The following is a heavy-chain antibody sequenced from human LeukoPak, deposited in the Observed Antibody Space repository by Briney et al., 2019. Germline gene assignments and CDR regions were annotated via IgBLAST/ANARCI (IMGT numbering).Heavy chain of an antibody. Sequence: SGPTLVNPTETLTLTCTFSGFSLSTTEIRVNWIRQPPGKALEWLARLDWDDDKFYSTSLKTRLTISKDTSKNQVVLTMTNMDPVDTATYYCARSPKMMRGVSFDYWGQGTLVTVSS. CDR3: ARSPKMMRGVSFDY. CDR2: LDWDDDK. V-gene: IGHV2-70*04. D-gene: IGHD3-10*01. J-gene: IGHJ4*02. CDR1: GFSLSTTEIR.